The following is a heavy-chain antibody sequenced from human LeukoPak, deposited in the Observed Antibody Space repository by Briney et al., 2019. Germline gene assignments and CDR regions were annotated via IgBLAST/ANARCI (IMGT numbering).Heavy chain of an antibody. J-gene: IGHJ4*02. CDR2: INHSGST. D-gene: IGHD3-10*01. Sequence: SETLSLTCAVYGGSFSGYYWSWIRQPPGKGLEWIGEINHSGSTNYNPSLKSRVTISVDTSKNQFSLKLSSVTAADTAVYYCARPAGSGSSHPFDYWGQGTLVTVSS. V-gene: IGHV4-34*01. CDR1: GGSFSGYY. CDR3: ARPAGSGSSHPFDY.